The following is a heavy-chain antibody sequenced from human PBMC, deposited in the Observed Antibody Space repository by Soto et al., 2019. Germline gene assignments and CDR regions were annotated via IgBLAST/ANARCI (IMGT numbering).Heavy chain of an antibody. CDR1: GFTFSSYA. J-gene: IGHJ3*02. Sequence: GGSLRLSCAASGFTFSSYAMHWVRQAPGKGLEWVAVISYDGSNKYYADSVKGRFTISRDNSKNTLYLQMNSLRAEDTAVYYCARGGLSTGDDDAFDIWGQGTMVTVSS. D-gene: IGHD7-27*01. CDR2: ISYDGSNK. CDR3: ARGGLSTGDDDAFDI. V-gene: IGHV3-30*04.